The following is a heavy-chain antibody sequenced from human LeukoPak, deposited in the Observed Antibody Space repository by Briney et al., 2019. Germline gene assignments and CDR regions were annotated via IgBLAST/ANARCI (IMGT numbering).Heavy chain of an antibody. CDR1: GFTFSSYS. CDR2: ISSSSSTI. D-gene: IGHD1-26*01. Sequence: PGGSLRLSCAASGFTFSSYSMNWVRQAPGKGLEWVSYISSSSSTIYYADSVKGRFTISRDNAKNSLYLQMVSLRAEDTAMYYCARDASGSFYDYWGQGTLVTVSS. CDR3: ARDASGSFYDY. V-gene: IGHV3-48*04. J-gene: IGHJ4*02.